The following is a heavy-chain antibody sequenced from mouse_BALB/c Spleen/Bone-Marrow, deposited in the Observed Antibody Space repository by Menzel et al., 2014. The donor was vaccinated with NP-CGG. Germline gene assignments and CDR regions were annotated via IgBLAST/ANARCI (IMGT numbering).Heavy chain of an antibody. CDR3: ARSKVLYAMDY. J-gene: IGHJ4*01. V-gene: IGHV1-9*01. D-gene: IGHD2-14*01. Sequence: VQRVESGAELMKPGASVKISCKATGYTFSSYWIEWVKQRPEHGLEWIGEILPGNGSTNYNEKFKGKATFTAETSSNTAYMQLSSLTSEDSAVYYCARSKVLYAMDYWGQGTSVTVSS. CDR2: ILPGNGST. CDR1: GYTFSSYW.